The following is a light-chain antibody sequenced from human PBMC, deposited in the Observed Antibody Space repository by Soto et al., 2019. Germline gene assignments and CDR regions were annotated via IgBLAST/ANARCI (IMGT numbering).Light chain of an antibody. CDR3: SSHACSDTV. CDR2: DVT. J-gene: IGLJ1*01. Sequence: QSALTQPPSASGSPGQSVTISCTGTSSDVGGYNFVSWHQQHPGKAPKFLIYDVTKRPSGVPDRFSGSKSGNTASLTVSGLQAEDEADYYCSSHACSDTVFGSGTKVTVL. CDR1: SSDVGGYNF. V-gene: IGLV2-8*01.